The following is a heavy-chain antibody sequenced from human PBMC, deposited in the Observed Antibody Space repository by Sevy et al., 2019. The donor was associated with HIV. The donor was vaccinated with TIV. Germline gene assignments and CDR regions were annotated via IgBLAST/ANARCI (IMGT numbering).Heavy chain of an antibody. V-gene: IGHV3-23*01. CDR2: ISGSGGST. CDR1: GFTFSSYA. CDR3: AKLGVYCSGGSRYLFDY. Sequence: GGSLRLSCAASGFTFSSYAMSWVRQAPGKGLEWVSAISGSGGSTYYADSVKGRFTISRDNSKNTLYLQMNSLRAEDTAVYYCAKLGVYCSGGSRYLFDYWGQGTLVTVSS. J-gene: IGHJ4*02. D-gene: IGHD2-15*01.